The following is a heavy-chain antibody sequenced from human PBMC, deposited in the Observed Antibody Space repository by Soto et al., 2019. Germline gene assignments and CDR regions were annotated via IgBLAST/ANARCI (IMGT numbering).Heavy chain of an antibody. CDR1: GYTFTSYY. CDR2: INPSGGST. D-gene: IGHD3-3*01. CDR3: ARGGAILRFLEWLSGIDAFDI. V-gene: IGHV1-46*03. J-gene: IGHJ3*02. Sequence: ASVKVSCKASGYTFTSYYMHWVRQAPGQGLEWMGIINPSGGSTSYAQKFQGRVTMTRDTSTSTVYMELSSLRSEDTAVYYCARGGAILRFLEWLSGIDAFDIWGQGTMVTVSS.